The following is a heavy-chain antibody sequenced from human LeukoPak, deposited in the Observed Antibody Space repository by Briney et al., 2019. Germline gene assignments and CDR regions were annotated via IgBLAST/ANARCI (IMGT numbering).Heavy chain of an antibody. CDR2: INTDGSST. V-gene: IGHV3-74*01. CDR3: ARDPVLDDYGGNSPY. Sequence: GGPLRLSCAASGFTFSSYWMHWVRQAPGKGLVWVSRINTDGSSTTYADSVKGRFTISRDNAKNTLYLQMNSLRAEDTAVYYCARDPVLDDYGGNSPYWGQGTLVTVSS. J-gene: IGHJ4*02. CDR1: GFTFSSYW. D-gene: IGHD4-23*01.